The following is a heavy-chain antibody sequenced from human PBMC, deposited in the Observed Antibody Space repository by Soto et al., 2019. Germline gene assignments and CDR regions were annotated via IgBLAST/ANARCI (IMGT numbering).Heavy chain of an antibody. CDR3: ARAGYDNSGNYFYAMDV. Sequence: EEQLVESGGGLVQPGGSLRLSCVASGFILSGYDMHWVRQATGEGLEWVSAIGTAGDPYYSGSVKGRFTISRGNAENSVYLQMASLRDRDTAVYNCARAGYDNSGNYFYAMDVWGPGNTVNVSS. CDR1: GFILSGYD. D-gene: IGHD4-4*01. V-gene: IGHV3-13*05. CDR2: IGTAGDP. J-gene: IGHJ6*02.